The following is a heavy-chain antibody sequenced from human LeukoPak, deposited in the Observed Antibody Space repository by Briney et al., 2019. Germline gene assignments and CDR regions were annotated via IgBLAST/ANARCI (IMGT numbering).Heavy chain of an antibody. Sequence: ASVKVSCKASGYTFTGYYMHWVQQAPGQGLEWMGWINPNSGGTNYAQKFQGRVTMTRDTSISTAYMELSRLRSDDTAVYYCARGGSVFGGYCSSTSCLNDYWGQGTLVTVSS. CDR1: GYTFTGYY. CDR3: ARGGSVFGGYCSSTSCLNDY. J-gene: IGHJ4*02. D-gene: IGHD2-2*03. CDR2: INPNSGGT. V-gene: IGHV1-2*02.